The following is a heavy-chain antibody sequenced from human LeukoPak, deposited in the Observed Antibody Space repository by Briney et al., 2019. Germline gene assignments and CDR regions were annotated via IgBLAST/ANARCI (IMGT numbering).Heavy chain of an antibody. CDR2: IHHTGST. J-gene: IGHJ4*02. Sequence: PSGTLSLTCAVSGDSMSSIDWRGWVRQPPGKGLEWIGEIHHTGSTNYNPSLKSRVTISVDKSKNQFSLNFNSMSAADSAVYYCAANGYYTIEYWGQGTLVTVSS. CDR1: GDSMSSIDW. CDR3: AANGYYTIEY. D-gene: IGHD1-26*01. V-gene: IGHV4-4*02.